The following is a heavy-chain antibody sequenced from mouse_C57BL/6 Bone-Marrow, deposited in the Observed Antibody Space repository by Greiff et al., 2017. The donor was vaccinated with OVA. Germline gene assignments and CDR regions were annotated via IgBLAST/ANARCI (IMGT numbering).Heavy chain of an antibody. CDR2: IRNIAIGYTT. CDR1: GFTFTVYY. CDR3: ARYQVLAY. Sequence: LVEPGGGLVQLGGSLRLPCSASGFTFTVYYMSWVRQPPGKALEWLGFIRNIAIGYTTEYSASVKGRFTISRDKSQSILYLQMNALRAEDSATYYCARYQVLAYWGQGTSVTVSS. J-gene: IGHJ4*01. V-gene: IGHV7-3*01.